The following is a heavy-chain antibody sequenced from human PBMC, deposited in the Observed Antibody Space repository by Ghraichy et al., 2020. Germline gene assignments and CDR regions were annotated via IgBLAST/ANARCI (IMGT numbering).Heavy chain of an antibody. J-gene: IGHJ4*02. V-gene: IGHV3-74*01. CDR3: VRSYKDGLRHFDY. CDR2: LNIDGTTV. Sequence: LSLTCAPSGISFTDYWTHWVRQTPGGGLEWVSHLNIDGTTVNYADSVKGRFTISRDNAKNTVYLQMISLTVEDTAVYYCVRSYKDGLRHFDYWGQGTLVTVSS. CDR1: GISFTDYW. D-gene: IGHD1-14*01.